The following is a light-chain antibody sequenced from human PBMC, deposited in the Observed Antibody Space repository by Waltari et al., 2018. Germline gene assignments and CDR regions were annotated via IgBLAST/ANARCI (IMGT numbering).Light chain of an antibody. CDR1: QGVTRY. CDR2: DTS. CDR3: QQRANWPLT. V-gene: IGKV3-11*01. Sequence: EIVLTQSPGTLSLSQGERATLSCRASQGVTRYLAWYQQKPGLAPRLLIYDTSNRATGIPARFIGSGSGTDFSLTITSLESEDFAVYYCQQRANWPLTFGGGTKVEIK. J-gene: IGKJ4*01.